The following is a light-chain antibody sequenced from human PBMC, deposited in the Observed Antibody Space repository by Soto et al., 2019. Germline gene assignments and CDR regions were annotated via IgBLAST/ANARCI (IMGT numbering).Light chain of an antibody. V-gene: IGKV3-20*01. CDR2: GAS. CDR1: QSVSSSY. Sequence: EIVLTQSPGTLSLSPGERATLSCRASQSVSSSYLAWYQQKPGQAPRLLIYGASSRATGSPDRFSGSGSGTDFTHTISSLEPYDFAVYSCQQYGSSPLTFGGGTKVDIK. CDR3: QQYGSSPLT. J-gene: IGKJ4*01.